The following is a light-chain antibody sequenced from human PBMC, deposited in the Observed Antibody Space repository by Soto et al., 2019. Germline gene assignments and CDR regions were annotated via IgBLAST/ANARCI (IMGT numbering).Light chain of an antibody. CDR3: CSFAGASTYV. V-gene: IGLV2-23*02. CDR1: SSDVGLYNI. J-gene: IGLJ1*01. CDR2: EVN. Sequence: QSVLTQPASVSGSPGQSITISCTGTSSDVGLYNIVSWYQQHPGKAPKLLIYEVNERPSGVSTRFSGAKSGNTASLTISGLQAEDEADYHCCSFAGASTYVFGGGTKVTVL.